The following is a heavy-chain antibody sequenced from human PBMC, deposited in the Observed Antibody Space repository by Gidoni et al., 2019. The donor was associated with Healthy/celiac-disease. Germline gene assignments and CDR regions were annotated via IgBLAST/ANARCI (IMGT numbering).Heavy chain of an antibody. CDR3: AHRRDTAMGTPLFDY. Sequence: QITLKESGPTLVKPTQTLTLTCTFSGFSLSTSGVGVGWLRQPPGKALEWLALIYWNDDKRYSPSLKSRLTITKDTSKNQVVLTMTNMDPVDTATYYCAHRRDTAMGTPLFDYWGQGTLVTVSS. D-gene: IGHD5-18*01. V-gene: IGHV2-5*01. CDR1: GFSLSTSGVG. CDR2: IYWNDDK. J-gene: IGHJ4*02.